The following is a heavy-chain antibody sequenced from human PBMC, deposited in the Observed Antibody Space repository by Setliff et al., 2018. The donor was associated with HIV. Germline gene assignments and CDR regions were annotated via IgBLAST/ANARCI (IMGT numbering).Heavy chain of an antibody. CDR1: GFTFSTYS. Sequence: GESLTISCAASGFTFSTYSMNWVRQAPGKGLEWVSYISSSGSTIYYADSVKGRFTISRDNAKNSLFLQMNSLTAEDTAVYYCSLSYYGSGQLDYWGQGTLVTVSS. V-gene: IGHV3-48*01. CDR2: ISSSGSTI. CDR3: SLSYYGSGQLDY. J-gene: IGHJ4*02. D-gene: IGHD3-10*01.